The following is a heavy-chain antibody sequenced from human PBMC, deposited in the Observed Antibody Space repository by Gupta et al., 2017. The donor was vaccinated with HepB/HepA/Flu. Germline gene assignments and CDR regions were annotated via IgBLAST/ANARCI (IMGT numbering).Heavy chain of an antibody. CDR3: ANRAVAGSVYYFDY. CDR2: ISYDGSNK. CDR1: GFSFSSYA. D-gene: IGHD6-19*01. J-gene: IGHJ4*02. V-gene: IGHV3-30-3*01. Sequence: QVQVVESGGGVVQPGRSLRRSCAASGFSFSSYAMHWVRQAPGKGLEWVAVISYDGSNKYYADSVKGRFTISRDNSKNTLYLQMNSLRAEDTAVYYCANRAVAGSVYYFDYWGQGTLVTVSS.